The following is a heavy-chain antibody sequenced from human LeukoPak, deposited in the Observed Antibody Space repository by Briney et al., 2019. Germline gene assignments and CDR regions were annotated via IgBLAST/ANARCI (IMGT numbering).Heavy chain of an antibody. J-gene: IGHJ4*02. CDR3: ARSERDFWSGYPYYFDY. D-gene: IGHD3-3*01. V-gene: IGHV4-30-2*05. Sequence: SETLSLTCAVSGGSISSGGYSSSWIRQPPGKGLEWIGYIYHSGSTYYNPSLKSRVTISVDTSKIQFSLKLSSVTAADTAVYYCARSERDFWSGYPYYFDYWGQGTLVTVSS. CDR1: GGSISSGGYS. CDR2: IYHSGST.